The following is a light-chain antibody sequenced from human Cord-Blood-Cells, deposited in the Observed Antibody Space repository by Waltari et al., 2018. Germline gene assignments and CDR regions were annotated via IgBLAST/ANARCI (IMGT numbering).Light chain of an antibody. CDR2: EDN. CDR3: QSYDSSSLWV. V-gene: IGLV6-57*01. CDR1: SGSIASIY. Sequence: NFMLTQPHSVSESPGKTVTISCTRSSGSIASIYVQWYQQPPGSSTTTVIFEDNQRPAEIPYRFTCSNYSSSNSASLSISVRKTEYEADYYCQSYDSSSLWVFGGGTKLTVL. J-gene: IGLJ3*02.